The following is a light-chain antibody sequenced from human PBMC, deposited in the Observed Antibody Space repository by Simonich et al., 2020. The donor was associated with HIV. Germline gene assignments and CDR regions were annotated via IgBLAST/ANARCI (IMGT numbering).Light chain of an antibody. CDR2: GAS. Sequence: IVMTQSPASLSVSPGERATLSCSASQSVSSNLAWYQQKAGQAPRLLIYGASTRATGIPARFSGSGSGTEFTLTISSMQSEDFAVYYCQQYSKWSKTFGQGTKVEIK. V-gene: IGKV3-15*01. CDR3: QQYSKWSKT. J-gene: IGKJ1*01. CDR1: QSVSSN.